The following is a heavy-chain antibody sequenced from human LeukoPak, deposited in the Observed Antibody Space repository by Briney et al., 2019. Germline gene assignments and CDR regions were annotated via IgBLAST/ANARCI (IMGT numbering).Heavy chain of an antibody. CDR2: IYYTGST. J-gene: IGHJ4*02. V-gene: IGHV4-59*11. Sequence: SETLSLTCTVSGGSISSHYWSWIRQPPGKGLEWIGYIYYTGSTNYNPSLKSRVTISVDTSKNQFSLNLSSVTAADTAMYYCARCGMTTMAHVDCWGQGTLVTVSS. CDR3: ARCGMTTMAHVDC. D-gene: IGHD4-23*01. CDR1: GGSISSHY.